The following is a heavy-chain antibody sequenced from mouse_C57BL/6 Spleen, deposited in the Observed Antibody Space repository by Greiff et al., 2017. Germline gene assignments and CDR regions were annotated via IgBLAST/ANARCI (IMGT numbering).Heavy chain of an antibody. J-gene: IGHJ2*01. D-gene: IGHD2-14*01. CDR2: IDPSDSYT. CDR3: ARVRRGYFDY. Sequence: QVQLQQPGAELVKPGASVKLSCKASGYTFTSYWMQWVKQRPGPGLELIGEIDPSDSYTNYNQKFKGKATFTVDTSSSTSYMQLSCLTYEDSAVYYCARVRRGYFDYWGQGTTLTVSS. V-gene: IGHV1-50*01. CDR1: GYTFTSYW.